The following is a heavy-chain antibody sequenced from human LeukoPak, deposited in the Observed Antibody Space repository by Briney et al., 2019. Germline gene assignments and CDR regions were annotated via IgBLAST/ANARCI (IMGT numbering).Heavy chain of an antibody. CDR1: GYTFTSYG. V-gene: IGHV1-18*04. CDR3: ARAGGVVVPAASFDY. CDR2: ISAYNGNT. Sequence: ASVKVSCKASGYTFTSYGISWVRQAPGQELEWMGWISAYNGNTNYAQKLQGRVTMTTDTSTSTAYMELRSLRSDDTAVYYCARAGGVVVPAASFDYWGQGTLVTVSS. D-gene: IGHD2-2*01. J-gene: IGHJ4*02.